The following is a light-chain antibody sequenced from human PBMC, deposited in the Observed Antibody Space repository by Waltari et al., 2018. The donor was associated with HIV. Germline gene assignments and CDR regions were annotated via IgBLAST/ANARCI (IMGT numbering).Light chain of an antibody. Sequence: DIVMTQSPDSLAVSLGERATINCKSSQGVLYSSNNKNYLAWYQQKPGQPPKLLIYWAATRESGVPSRFSGSGSGTEFTLTISSLQAEDVSVYYCQQYYSTPPTFGPGTKVDIK. V-gene: IGKV4-1*01. CDR3: QQYYSTPPT. CDR1: QGVLYSSNNKNY. J-gene: IGKJ3*01. CDR2: WAA.